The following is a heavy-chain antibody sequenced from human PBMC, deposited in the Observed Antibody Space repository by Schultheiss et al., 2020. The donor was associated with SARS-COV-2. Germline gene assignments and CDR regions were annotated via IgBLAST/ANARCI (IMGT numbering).Heavy chain of an antibody. Sequence: GGSLRLSCAASGFTFSNYGMHWVRQAPGRGLEWVAGISYDGNYKNYVDSVKGRFTISRDDSKNTLDLQMNSLRPEDTAVYYCAKDSRYYDILTTYYFEYWGQGALVTVSS. CDR3: AKDSRYYDILTTYYFEY. J-gene: IGHJ4*02. CDR2: ISYDGNYK. V-gene: IGHV3-30*18. CDR1: GFTFSNYG. D-gene: IGHD3-9*01.